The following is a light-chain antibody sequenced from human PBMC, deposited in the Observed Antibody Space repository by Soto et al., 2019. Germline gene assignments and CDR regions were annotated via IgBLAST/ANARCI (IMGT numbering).Light chain of an antibody. CDR1: SGDVGAYDY. CDR2: EVS. V-gene: IGLV2-14*01. CDR3: SSYTTPNPLWV. Sequence: QSALTQPASVSGSPGQSITISCTGTSGDVGAYDYVSWYQQNPGKAPKLIISEVSDRPSGVSNRFSGSKSGNTASLTISGLQAEDEADYFCSSYTTPNPLWVFGGGTQLTVL. J-gene: IGLJ3*02.